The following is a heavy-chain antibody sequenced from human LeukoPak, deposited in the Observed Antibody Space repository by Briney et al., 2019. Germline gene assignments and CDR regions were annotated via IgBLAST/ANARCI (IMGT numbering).Heavy chain of an antibody. D-gene: IGHD3-10*01. Sequence: GGSLRLSCAASGFILSSYAMHWVRQAPGKGLEGVAFIRSDGSNKYYADSVKGRFTISRDNSKSTLYLQVNSLGAEDTAMYYCAKDGVPGSGRWLVDPWGQGTLVTVSS. V-gene: IGHV3-30*02. J-gene: IGHJ5*02. CDR3: AKDGVPGSGRWLVDP. CDR1: GFILSSYA. CDR2: IRSDGSNK.